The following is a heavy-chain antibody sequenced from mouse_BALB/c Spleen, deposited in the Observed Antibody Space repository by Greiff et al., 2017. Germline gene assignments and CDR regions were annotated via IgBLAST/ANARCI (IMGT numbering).Heavy chain of an antibody. CDR1: GYTFTDYA. CDR2: ISTYYGDA. D-gene: IGHD2-1*01. J-gene: IGHJ2*01. Sequence: QVQLQQSGAELVRPGVSVKISCKGSGYTFTDYAMHWVKQSHAKSLEWIGVISTYYGDASYNQKFKGKATMTVDKSSSTAYMELARLTSEDSAIYYCARGGNYVGYFDYWGQGTTLTVSS. V-gene: IGHV1S137*01. CDR3: ARGGNYVGYFDY.